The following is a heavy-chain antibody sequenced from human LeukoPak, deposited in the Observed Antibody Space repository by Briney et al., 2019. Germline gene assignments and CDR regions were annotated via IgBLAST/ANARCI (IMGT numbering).Heavy chain of an antibody. CDR3: ARGPYYYDSSGYPPFDY. Sequence: GASVKVSCKASGYTFTSYGISWVRQAPGQGLEWMGWISAYNGNTNYAQKLQGRVTMTTDTSTSTAYMELRSLRSDDTAVYDCARGPYYYDSSGYPPFDYWGQGTLVTVSS. J-gene: IGHJ4*02. CDR1: GYTFTSYG. D-gene: IGHD3-22*01. CDR2: ISAYNGNT. V-gene: IGHV1-18*01.